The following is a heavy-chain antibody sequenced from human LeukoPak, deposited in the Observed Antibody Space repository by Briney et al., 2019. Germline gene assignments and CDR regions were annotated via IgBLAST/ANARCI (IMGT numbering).Heavy chain of an antibody. CDR1: GGSISSSNW. V-gene: IGHV4-4*02. CDR3: ARNYDSSGYYVDY. Sequence: PSGTLSLTCAVSGGSISSSNWWSWVRQPPGKGLEWIGEIYHSGSTNYNPSLKSRVTISVDTSKNQFSLKLSSVTAADTAVYYCARNYDSSGYYVDYWGQGTLVTVSS. CDR2: IYHSGST. J-gene: IGHJ4*02. D-gene: IGHD3-22*01.